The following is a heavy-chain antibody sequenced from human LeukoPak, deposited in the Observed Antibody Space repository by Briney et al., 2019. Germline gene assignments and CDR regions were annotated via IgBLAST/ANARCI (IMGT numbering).Heavy chain of an antibody. V-gene: IGHV3-11*01. CDR2: ISSSGSTI. CDR3: AKDTVLLWFGEPSFDY. CDR1: GFTFSDYY. D-gene: IGHD3-10*01. J-gene: IGHJ4*02. Sequence: KPGGSLRLSCAASGFTFSDYYMSWIRQAPGKGLEWVSYISSSGSTIYYADSVKGRFTISRDNAKNSLYLQMNSLRAEDTALYYCAKDTVLLWFGEPSFDYWGQGTLVTVSS.